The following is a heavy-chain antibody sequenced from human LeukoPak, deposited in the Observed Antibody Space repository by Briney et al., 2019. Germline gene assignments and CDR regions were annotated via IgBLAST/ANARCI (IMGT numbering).Heavy chain of an antibody. CDR3: AKDLNGYNEVY. CDR2: ISYDGSNK. D-gene: IGHD5-24*01. J-gene: IGHJ4*02. CDR1: GFTFSSYG. Sequence: GGSLRLSCAASGFTFSSYGMHWVRQAPGKGLEWVAVISYDGSNKYYADSVKGRFTISRDNSKNTLYLQMNSLRAEDTAVYYCAKDLNGYNEVYWGQGTLVTVSS. V-gene: IGHV3-30*18.